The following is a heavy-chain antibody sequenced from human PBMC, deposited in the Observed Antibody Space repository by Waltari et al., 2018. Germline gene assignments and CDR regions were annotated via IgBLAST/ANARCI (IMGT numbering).Heavy chain of an antibody. CDR2: IYSGGST. CDR3: ARGMDWFDP. D-gene: IGHD3-9*01. Sequence: EVQLVESGGGLVQPGGSLRLSCAVSGFTFSSYSMNWVRQAPGKGLEWVSVIYSGGSTYYADSVKGRFTISRDNSKNTLYLQMNSLRAEDTAVYYCARGMDWFDPWGQGTMVTVSS. CDR1: GFTFSSYS. V-gene: IGHV3-66*01. J-gene: IGHJ3*01.